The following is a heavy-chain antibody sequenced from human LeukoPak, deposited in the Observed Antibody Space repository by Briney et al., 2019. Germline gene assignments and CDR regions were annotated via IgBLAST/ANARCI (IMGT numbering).Heavy chain of an antibody. D-gene: IGHD4-17*01. CDR2: INHSGST. V-gene: IGHV4-34*01. J-gene: IGHJ6*02. Sequence: KPSETLSLTCAVYGGSFSGYYWSWIRQPPGKGLEWIGEINHSGSTNHNPSLKSRVTISVDTSKNQFSLKLSSVTAADTAVYYCARGNYGDYYGGMDVWGQGTTVTVSS. CDR3: ARGNYGDYYGGMDV. CDR1: GGSFSGYY.